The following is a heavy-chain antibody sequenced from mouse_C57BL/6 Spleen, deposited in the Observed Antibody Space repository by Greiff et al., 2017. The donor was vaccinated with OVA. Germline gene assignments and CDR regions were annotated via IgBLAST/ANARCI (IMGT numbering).Heavy chain of an antibody. V-gene: IGHV10-1*01. J-gene: IGHJ2*01. CDR3: VSDDDDILFDY. CDR2: IRSKSNNYAT. Sequence: EVQLVESGGGLVQPKGSLKLSCAASGFSFNTYAMNWVRQAPGKGLEWVARIRSKSNNYATYYADSVKDRFTISRDDSESMLYLQMNNLKTEDTAMYYCVSDDDDILFDYWGQGTTLTVSA. CDR1: GFSFNTYA. D-gene: IGHD2-4*01.